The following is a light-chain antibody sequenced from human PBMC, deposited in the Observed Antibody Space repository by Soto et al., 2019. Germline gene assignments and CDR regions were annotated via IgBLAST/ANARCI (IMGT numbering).Light chain of an antibody. CDR1: SSNIGSNT. J-gene: IGLJ2*01. Sequence: QSVLTQPPSASGTPGQRVTISCSGGSSNIGSNTVDWYHQLPGTAPKLLIYSSNQRPSGVPDRFSGSKSGTSASLAISGLQSDDGGDYYCAAWDDSLNGHVVFGGGTKLTVL. CDR2: SSN. V-gene: IGLV1-44*01. CDR3: AAWDDSLNGHVV.